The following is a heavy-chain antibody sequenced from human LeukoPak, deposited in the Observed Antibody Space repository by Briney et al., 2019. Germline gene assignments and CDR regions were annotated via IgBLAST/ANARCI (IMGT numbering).Heavy chain of an antibody. CDR3: ARSPPPAIYYDSSGYYYFDY. Sequence: PGGSLRLSCAASAFTFDDYGMGWVRQAPGKGLEWVSGINWNGGSTGYADSVKGRFTISRDNANNSLYLQMNSLRAEDTALYYCARSPPPAIYYDSSGYYYFDYWGQGTLVTVSS. J-gene: IGHJ4*02. V-gene: IGHV3-20*04. CDR1: AFTFDDYG. D-gene: IGHD3-22*01. CDR2: INWNGGST.